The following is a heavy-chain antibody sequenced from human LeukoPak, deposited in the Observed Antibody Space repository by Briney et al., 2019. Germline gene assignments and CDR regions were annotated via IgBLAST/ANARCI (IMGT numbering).Heavy chain of an antibody. Sequence: PSETLSLTCTVSGGSISSSSHYWGWIRQPPGKGLEWIGSIYYSGSTYYNPSLKSRVTISVDTSKNQFSLKLSYVTAADTAVYYCARVETVSIAARGWFDPWGQGTLVTVSS. J-gene: IGHJ5*02. CDR1: GGSISSSSHY. CDR3: ARVETVSIAARGWFDP. D-gene: IGHD6-6*01. V-gene: IGHV4-39*07. CDR2: IYYSGST.